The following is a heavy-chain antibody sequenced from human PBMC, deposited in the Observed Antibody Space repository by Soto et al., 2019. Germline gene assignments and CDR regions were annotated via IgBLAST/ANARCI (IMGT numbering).Heavy chain of an antibody. CDR2: IYYSGST. J-gene: IGHJ4*02. V-gene: IGHV4-30-4*01. CDR3: ARSLRRGPPFDY. CDR1: GGSISSGDYY. Sequence: SETLSLTCTVSGGSISSGDYYWSWIRQPPGKGLESIGYIYYSGSTYYNPSLKSRVTISVDTSKNQFSLKLSSVTAADTAVYYCARSLRRGPPFDYWDQGTLVTAPQ. D-gene: IGHD3-10*01.